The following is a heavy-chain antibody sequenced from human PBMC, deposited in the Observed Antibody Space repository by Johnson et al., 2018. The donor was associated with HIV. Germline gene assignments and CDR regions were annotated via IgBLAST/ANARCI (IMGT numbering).Heavy chain of an antibody. CDR2: IYSGGST. CDR1: GFTFSSYA. D-gene: IGHD2-15*01. CDR3: ARGDCSGGSCYSEGATDAFDI. V-gene: IGHV3-NL1*01. J-gene: IGHJ3*02. Sequence: QVQLVESGGGVVQPGRSLRLSCAASGFTFSSYAMHWVRQAPGKGLEWVAVIYSGGSTYYADSVTGRFTISRDNSKNTLYLQMNRLRAEDTAVYYCARGDCSGGSCYSEGATDAFDIWGQGTMVTVSS.